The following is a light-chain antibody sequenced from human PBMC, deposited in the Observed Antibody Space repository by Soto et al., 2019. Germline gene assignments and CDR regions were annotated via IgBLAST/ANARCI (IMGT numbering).Light chain of an antibody. CDR3: SSYTSSSTPYV. Sequence: QSVLPQPASVSGSPGQSITISCTGTSSDVGGYNYVSWYQQHPVKAPKLMIYDVTNRPSGVSDRFSGSKSGNTASLTISGLQAEDEADYYCSSYTSSSTPYVFGTGTKV. V-gene: IGLV2-14*01. J-gene: IGLJ1*01. CDR1: SSDVGGYNY. CDR2: DVT.